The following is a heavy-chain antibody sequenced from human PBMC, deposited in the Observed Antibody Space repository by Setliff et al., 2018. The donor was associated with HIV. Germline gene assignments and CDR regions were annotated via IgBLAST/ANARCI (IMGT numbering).Heavy chain of an antibody. CDR2: IGTGGDT. D-gene: IGHD6-6*01. CDR1: GFAFSDYD. J-gene: IGHJ6*02. CDR3: TRELNGHTSSHYYFGLDV. Sequence: GGSLRLSCATSGFAFSDYDFHWVRQVTGEGLEWVSSIGTGGDTYYADSVKGRFTISRENAKNSLYLQMNNVRAGDTAVYYCTRELNGHTSSHYYFGLDVWGQGTTVTVSS. V-gene: IGHV3-13*01.